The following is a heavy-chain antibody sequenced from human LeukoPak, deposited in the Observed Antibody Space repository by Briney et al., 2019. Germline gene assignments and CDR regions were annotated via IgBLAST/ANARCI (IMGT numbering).Heavy chain of an antibody. CDR1: GGSISSSSYY. J-gene: IGHJ4*02. CDR3: AGAMVLGLVDY. V-gene: IGHV4-39*07. D-gene: IGHD3-10*01. CDR2: IYYSGST. Sequence: KASETLSLTCTVSGGSISSSSYYWGWIRQPPGKGLEWIGSIYYSGSTNYNPSLKSRVTISVDTSKNQFSLKLSSVTAADTAVYYCAGAMVLGLVDYWGQGTLVTVSS.